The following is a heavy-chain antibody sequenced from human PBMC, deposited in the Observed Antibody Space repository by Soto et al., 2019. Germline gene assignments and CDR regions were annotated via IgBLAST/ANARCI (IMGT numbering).Heavy chain of an antibody. Sequence: PGGSLGLSCAASGFTVSSYAMSWVRQAPGKGLEWVSAISGCGGSTYYADSMKGRFTISRDNSKNTLYLQMNSLRAEDTALYYCSKNGPAARLKGSMDVSGQGPPVTVSS. CDR1: GFTVSSYA. CDR2: ISGCGGST. CDR3: SKNGPAARLKGSMDV. J-gene: IGHJ6*02. V-gene: IGHV3-23*01. D-gene: IGHD6-6*01.